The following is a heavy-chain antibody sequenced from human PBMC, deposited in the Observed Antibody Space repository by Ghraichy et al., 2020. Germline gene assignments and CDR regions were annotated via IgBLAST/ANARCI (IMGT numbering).Heavy chain of an antibody. CDR3: ARKTTFGVVPSGAFDI. CDR2: IYYSGST. Sequence: SETLSLTCTVSGGSISSSSYYWGWIRQPPGKGLEWIGSIYYSGSTYYNPSLKSRVTISVDTSKNQFSLKLSSVTAADTAVYYCARKTTFGVVPSGAFDIWGQGTMVTVSS. CDR1: GGSISSSSYY. J-gene: IGHJ3*02. D-gene: IGHD3-3*01. V-gene: IGHV4-39*01.